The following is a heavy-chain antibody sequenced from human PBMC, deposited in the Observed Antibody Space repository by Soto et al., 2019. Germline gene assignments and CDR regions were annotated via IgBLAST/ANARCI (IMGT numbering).Heavy chain of an antibody. V-gene: IGHV1-3*05. J-gene: IGHJ6*02. CDR3: AGNHRGTTPYGRDV. CDR2: INAGNGNT. D-gene: IGHD1-7*01. Sequence: QVQLVQSGAEEKKPGASVKVSCKASGYTFTSYAMHWVRQAPGQRLEWMGWINAGNGNTKYSQKFQGRVTITRDTSASTAYMELSSLRSDDTAVDYCAGNHRGTTPYGRDVWGQGTTVPVSS. CDR1: GYTFTSYA.